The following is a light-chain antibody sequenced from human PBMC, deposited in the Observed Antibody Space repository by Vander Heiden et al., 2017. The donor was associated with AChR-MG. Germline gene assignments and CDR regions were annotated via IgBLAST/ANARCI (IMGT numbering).Light chain of an antibody. Sequence: QSALTQPRSVSGSPGQSVTISCTGTSSDIGVDNFVSWFQQHPGKAPKLIIYDVIRRPSGVPDRYSGSKSGNTASLTISGLRPEDEADYHCSSYTGTYTSVVFGGGTRLTVL. CDR3: SSYTGTYTSVV. J-gene: IGLJ3*02. CDR2: DVI. CDR1: SSDIGVDNF. V-gene: IGLV2-11*01.